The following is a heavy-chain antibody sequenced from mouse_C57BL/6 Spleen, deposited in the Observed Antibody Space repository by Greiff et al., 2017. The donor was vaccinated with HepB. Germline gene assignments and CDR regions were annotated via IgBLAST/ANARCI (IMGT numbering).Heavy chain of an antibody. D-gene: IGHD2-4*01. V-gene: IGHV1-69*01. CDR2: IDPSDSYT. Sequence: QVQLQQPGAELVMPGASVKLSCKASGYTFTSYWMHWVKQRPGQGLEWIGEIDPSDSYTNYNQKFKGKSTLTADKSSSTAYMQLSSLTSEDSAVYYCARGDDYDERRFAYWGQGTLVTVSA. J-gene: IGHJ3*01. CDR3: ARGDDYDERRFAY. CDR1: GYTFTSYW.